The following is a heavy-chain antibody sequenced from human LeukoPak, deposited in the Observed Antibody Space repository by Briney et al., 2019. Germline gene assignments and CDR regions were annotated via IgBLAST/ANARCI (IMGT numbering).Heavy chain of an antibody. V-gene: IGHV4-59*12. D-gene: IGHD3-3*01. CDR3: ARGGPTYYDFWSGPNGYYYYMDV. Sequence: SETLSLTCTVSGGSISSYYWSWIRQPPGKGLEWIGYIYYSGSTNYNPSLKSRVTISVDTSKNQFSLKLSSVTAADTAVYYCARGGPTYYDFWSGPNGYYYYMDVWGKGTTVTVSS. J-gene: IGHJ6*03. CDR2: IYYSGST. CDR1: GGSISSYY.